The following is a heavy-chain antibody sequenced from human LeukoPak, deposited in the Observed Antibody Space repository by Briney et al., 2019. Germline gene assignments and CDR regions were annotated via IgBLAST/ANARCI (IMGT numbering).Heavy chain of an antibody. CDR2: ISWNSGSI. Sequence: PGRSLRLSCAASGFTFDDYAMHWVRQAPGKGLEWVSGISWNSGSIGYADSVKGRFTISRDNAKNSLYLQMNSLRPEDTALYYCAEGLGTGLRYGMDVWGQGTTVTVSS. CDR3: AEGLGTGLRYGMDV. CDR1: GFTFDDYA. V-gene: IGHV3-9*01. D-gene: IGHD1-1*01. J-gene: IGHJ6*02.